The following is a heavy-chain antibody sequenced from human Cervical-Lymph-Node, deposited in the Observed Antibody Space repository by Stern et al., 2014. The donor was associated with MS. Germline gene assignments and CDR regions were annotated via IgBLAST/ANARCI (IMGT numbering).Heavy chain of an antibody. Sequence: QVQLVQSGGEVKKPGSSVKVSCKASGDTFSIYAISWVRQAPGQGLEWMGGVIPISGTTNYAQKFQGRGTITADEFTRTAYMELSSLRSEDTAVYYCARETLTRSYYYGMDVWGQGTTVTVSS. CDR3: ARETLTRSYYYGMDV. J-gene: IGHJ6*02. D-gene: IGHD4-11*01. CDR1: GDTFSIYA. CDR2: VIPISGTT. V-gene: IGHV1-69*01.